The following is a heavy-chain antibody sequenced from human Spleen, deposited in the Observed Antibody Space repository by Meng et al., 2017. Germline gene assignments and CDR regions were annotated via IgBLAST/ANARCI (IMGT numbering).Heavy chain of an antibody. CDR2: ISAYNGNT. CDR3: TILSHCTGGTCYPYDY. CDR1: GDTFSSYT. Sequence: QVQLVQSGAEVRKPGSSVKVSCKASGDTFSSYTISWVRQAPGQGLEWMGWISAYNGNTNYAQKFQGRVTMTTDTSTSTAYMELRSLRSDDTAVYYCTILSHCTGGTCYPYDYWGQGTLVTVSS. J-gene: IGHJ4*02. D-gene: IGHD2-15*01. V-gene: IGHV1-18*01.